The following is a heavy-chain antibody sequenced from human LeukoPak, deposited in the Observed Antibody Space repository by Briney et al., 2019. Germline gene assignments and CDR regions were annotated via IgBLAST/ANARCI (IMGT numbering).Heavy chain of an antibody. Sequence: ASVKVSCKTSGYTFTGYYVHWVRQAPGQGLEWMGWINPNSGGTDYAQRFQGRVTMTRDTSISTAYMELSRLRSDDTAIYYCAIGNVREELHVYFAYWGQGTLVTVSS. V-gene: IGHV1-2*02. J-gene: IGHJ4*02. CDR2: INPNSGGT. D-gene: IGHD1-7*01. CDR1: GYTFTGYY. CDR3: AIGNVREELHVYFAY.